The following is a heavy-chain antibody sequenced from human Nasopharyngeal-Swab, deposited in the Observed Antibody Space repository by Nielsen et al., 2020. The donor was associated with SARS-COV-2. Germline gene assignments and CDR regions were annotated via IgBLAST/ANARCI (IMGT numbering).Heavy chain of an antibody. CDR3: AKEGATEWFDP. Sequence: SETLSLTCTVSGVSITSHYWSWIRQPPGKGLEWIGYISHNSGTSYNPSLKSRVIMFMDTSKHQFSLRLTSVTAADTAVDYCAKEGATEWFDPCGQGTLVTVSS. J-gene: IGHJ5*02. CDR1: GVSITSHY. CDR2: ISHNSGT. V-gene: IGHV4-59*11.